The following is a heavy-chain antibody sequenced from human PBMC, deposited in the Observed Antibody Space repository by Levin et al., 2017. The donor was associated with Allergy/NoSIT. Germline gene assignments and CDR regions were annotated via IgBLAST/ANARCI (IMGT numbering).Heavy chain of an antibody. CDR1: GYTFTSYY. V-gene: IGHV1-46*01. CDR3: ARDRTLIAARYFDY. CDR2: INPSGGST. J-gene: IGHJ4*02. Sequence: PGESLKISCKASGYTFTSYYMHWVRQAPGQGLEWMGIINPSGGSTSYAQKFQGRVTMTRDTSTSTVYMELSSLRSEDTAVYYCARDRTLIAARYFDYWGQGTLVTVSS. D-gene: IGHD6-6*01.